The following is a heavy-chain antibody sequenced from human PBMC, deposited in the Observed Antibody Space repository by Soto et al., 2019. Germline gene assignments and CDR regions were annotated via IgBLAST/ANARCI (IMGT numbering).Heavy chain of an antibody. D-gene: IGHD3-10*01. Sequence: PGGSLRLSCAASGFTFSGSLMHWVRQAPGKGLVWVSRINGDESGTSYADFVKGRFTISRDDAKNTLFLQMNGLRAEDTAVYYCARGIFGSGTANDYWGQGTLVTVSS. CDR2: INGDESGT. J-gene: IGHJ4*02. CDR1: GFTFSGSL. V-gene: IGHV3-74*01. CDR3: ARGIFGSGTANDY.